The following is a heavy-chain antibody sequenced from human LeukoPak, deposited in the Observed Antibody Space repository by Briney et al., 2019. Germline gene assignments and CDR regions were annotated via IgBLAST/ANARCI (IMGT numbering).Heavy chain of an antibody. D-gene: IGHD5-18*01. CDR3: AMRGYSYGYDY. CDR2: IIPIFGTA. Sequence: ASVNVSCKASRGTFSSYAISWVRQAPGQGLEWMGGIIPIFGTANYAQKFQGRVTITADESTSTAYMELSSLRSEDTAVYYCAMRGYSYGYDYWGQGTLVTVSS. J-gene: IGHJ4*02. V-gene: IGHV1-69*01. CDR1: RGTFSSYA.